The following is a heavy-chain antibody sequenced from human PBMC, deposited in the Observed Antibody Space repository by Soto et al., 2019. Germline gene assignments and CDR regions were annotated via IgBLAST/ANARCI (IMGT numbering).Heavy chain of an antibody. CDR3: AREVHVHTPAFVY. Sequence: QVQLVQSAAEMKKPGSSVKVSCQSSGGTFNTYAMNWVRQAPGQGPEWMGDISPMFGAANYAPKFQGRVTITADESTGTSYMQLSSLTSEDTALYFCAREVHVHTPAFVYWGQGTLVTVSS. CDR1: GGTFNTYA. V-gene: IGHV1-69*19. J-gene: IGHJ4*02. D-gene: IGHD3-16*01. CDR2: ISPMFGAA.